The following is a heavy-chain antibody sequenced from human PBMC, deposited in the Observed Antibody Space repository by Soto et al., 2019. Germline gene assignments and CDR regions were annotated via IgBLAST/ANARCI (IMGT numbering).Heavy chain of an antibody. V-gene: IGHV1-46*01. Sequence: ASVKVSCKASGYTFTSYYMHWGRQAPGQGLEWMGIINPSGGSTSYAQKFQGRVTMTRDTSTSTVYMELSSLRSEDTAVYYGARDLHVVLQSLYYYSGMDVWGEGTTVPV. CDR1: GYTFTSYY. J-gene: IGHJ6*02. CDR3: ARDLHVVLQSLYYYSGMDV. D-gene: IGHD2-2*01. CDR2: INPSGGST.